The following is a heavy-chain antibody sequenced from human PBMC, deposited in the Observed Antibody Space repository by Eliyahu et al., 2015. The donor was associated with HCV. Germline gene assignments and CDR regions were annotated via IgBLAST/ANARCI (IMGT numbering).Heavy chain of an antibody. CDR3: ARFRRVYYYYYGMDV. D-gene: IGHD3-10*01. Sequence: EVQLVESGGGLVQPGGSLRLSCAASGFTFSSYSMNWVRQAPGKGLEWVSYISSSSSTIYYADSVKDRFTISRDNAKNSLYLQMNSLRDEDTAVYYCARFRRVYYYYYGMDVWGQGTTVTVSS. CDR2: ISSSSSTI. J-gene: IGHJ6*02. CDR1: GFTFSSYS. V-gene: IGHV3-48*02.